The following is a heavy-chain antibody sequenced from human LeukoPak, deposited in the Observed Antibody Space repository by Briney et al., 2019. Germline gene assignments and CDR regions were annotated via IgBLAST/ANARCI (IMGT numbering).Heavy chain of an antibody. J-gene: IGHJ4*02. CDR2: INPNSGGT. D-gene: IGHD3-10*01. V-gene: IGHV1-2*02. CDR1: GYTFTGYY. CDR3: ARVRSPRFGELSLDY. Sequence: ASVKVSCKASGYTFTGYYMHWVRQAPGQGLEWMGWINPNSGGTNYAQKFQGRVTMTRDTSISTAYMELSRLRSDDTAVYYCARVRSPRFGELSLDYWGQGTLVTVSS.